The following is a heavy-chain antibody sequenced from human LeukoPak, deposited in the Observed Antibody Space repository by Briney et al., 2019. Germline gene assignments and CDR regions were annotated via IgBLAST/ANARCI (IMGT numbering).Heavy chain of an antibody. CDR2: FDPEDGET. CDR3: AKIPPDHYYDSSGYKTGYAFDI. Sequence: ASVKVSCKVSGYTLTELSMHWVRQAPGKGLEWMGGFDPEDGETIYAQKFQGRVTMTEDTSTDTAYMELSSLRSEDTAVYYCAKIPPDHYYDSSGYKTGYAFDIWGQGTMVTVSS. D-gene: IGHD3-22*01. V-gene: IGHV1-24*01. CDR1: GYTLTELS. J-gene: IGHJ3*02.